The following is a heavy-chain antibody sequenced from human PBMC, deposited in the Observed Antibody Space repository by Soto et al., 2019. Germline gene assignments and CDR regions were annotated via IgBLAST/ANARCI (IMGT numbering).Heavy chain of an antibody. V-gene: IGHV4-31*03. Sequence: QVQLQESGPGLVKPSQTLSLTCTVSGGSISSGGYYWSWIRQHTGQGLEWIGYIYYSGSTYYNPSLKSRVTISVDTSKNQVSLKLSSVTAADTAVYSCARTYGKMSFDYWCQGTLVTVSS. D-gene: IGHD4-17*01. CDR1: GGSISSGGYY. CDR3: ARTYGKMSFDY. J-gene: IGHJ4*02. CDR2: IYYSGST.